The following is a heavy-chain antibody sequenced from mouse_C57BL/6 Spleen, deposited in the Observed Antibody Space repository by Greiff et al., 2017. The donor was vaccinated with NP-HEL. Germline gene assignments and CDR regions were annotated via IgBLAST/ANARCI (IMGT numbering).Heavy chain of an antibody. D-gene: IGHD2-1*01. V-gene: IGHV1-43*01. J-gene: IGHJ2*01. Sequence: VQLKQSGPELVKPGASVKISCKASGYSFTGYYMHWVKQSSEKSLEWIGEINPSTGGTSYNQKFKGKATLTVDKSSSTAYMQLKSLTSEDSAVYYCATDLLSFYWGQGTTLTVSS. CDR1: GYSFTGYY. CDR3: ATDLLSFY. CDR2: INPSTGGT.